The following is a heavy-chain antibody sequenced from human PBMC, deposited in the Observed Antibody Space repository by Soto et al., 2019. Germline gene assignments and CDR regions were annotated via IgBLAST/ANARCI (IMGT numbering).Heavy chain of an antibody. CDR3: ARGLSFGELQGTYYYDYGMDA. J-gene: IGHJ6*01. Sequence: QVQLQESGPGLVKPSGTLSLTCAVSGGSISSSNWWRWVRQPPGKWLEWIGDIYHSGSTNYNPSLKSPVTTPVDKFKDQFSLTPSAVAAAATAVYYCARGLSFGELQGTYYYDYGMDAWGQGTTVTVSS. V-gene: IGHV4-4*02. CDR1: GGSISSSNW. CDR2: IYHSGST. D-gene: IGHD3-10*01.